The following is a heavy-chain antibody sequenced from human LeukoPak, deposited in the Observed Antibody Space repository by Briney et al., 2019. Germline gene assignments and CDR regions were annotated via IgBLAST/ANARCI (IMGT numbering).Heavy chain of an antibody. Sequence: ASVKVSCKASGYTFTGHFMHWVRQAPGQGLEWMGWINPNGGGTHYAQRFQGRVTMTRDTSISTAYMEVTSLRSDDTAVYYCAREGTLRGVNDAFDIWCQGTMVTVSS. CDR2: INPNGGGT. CDR3: AREGTLRGVNDAFDI. J-gene: IGHJ3*02. CDR1: GYTFTGHF. V-gene: IGHV1-2*02. D-gene: IGHD3-10*01.